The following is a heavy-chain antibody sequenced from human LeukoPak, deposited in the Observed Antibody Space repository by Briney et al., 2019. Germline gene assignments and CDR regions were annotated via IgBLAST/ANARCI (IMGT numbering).Heavy chain of an antibody. CDR3: ARASSGYGSGSEDY. Sequence: SQTLSLTCTVSGGSISSGDYYWSWVRQPPGEGLEWIGYIYYSGSTYYNPSLKSRVTISVDTSKNQYSLKLSSVTAADTAVYYCARASSGYGSGSEDYWGQGTLVTVSS. CDR1: GGSISSGDYY. J-gene: IGHJ4*02. V-gene: IGHV4-30-4*01. D-gene: IGHD3-10*01. CDR2: IYYSGST.